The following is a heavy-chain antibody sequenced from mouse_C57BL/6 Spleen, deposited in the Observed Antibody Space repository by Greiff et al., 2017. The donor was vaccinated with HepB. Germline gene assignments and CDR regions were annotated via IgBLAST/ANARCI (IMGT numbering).Heavy chain of an antibody. CDR2: IDPSDSDT. J-gene: IGHJ2*01. CDR3: ASNSFFH. V-gene: IGHV1-52*01. Sequence: QVQLQQPGAELVRPGSSVKLSCKASGYTFTSYWMHWVKQRPIQGLEWIGNIDPSDSDTHYNQKFKDKATLTVDKSSSTAYMQLSSLTSEDSAVYYGASNSFFHWGQGTTLTVSS. D-gene: IGHD4-1*02. CDR1: GYTFTSYW.